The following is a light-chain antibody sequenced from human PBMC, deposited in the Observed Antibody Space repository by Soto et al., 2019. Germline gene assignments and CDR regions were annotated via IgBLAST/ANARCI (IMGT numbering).Light chain of an antibody. V-gene: IGKV1-5*01. Sequence: RVTLPCLARQSISSWLCWYQQKPGRAPKLLNYDAYRLESGVPSWCSSSGSGTLFPLTSNSLQPDDLATYCCQHSNSTPITFGPGTKLEIK. CDR3: QHSNSTPIT. J-gene: IGKJ5*01. CDR2: DAY. CDR1: QSISSW.